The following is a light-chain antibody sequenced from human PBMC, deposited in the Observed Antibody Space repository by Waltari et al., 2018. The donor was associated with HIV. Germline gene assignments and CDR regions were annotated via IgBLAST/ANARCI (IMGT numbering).Light chain of an antibody. J-gene: IGLJ2*01. V-gene: IGLV4-69*01. CDR2: INSDGSH. CDR1: SGYSNHA. Sequence: QVVLTQSPSASASLGASVKLTCTLSSGYSNHALAWHQQQSAKGPRYVMKINSDGSHNKGDGIPGRFSGSSSGAERYLTISSLQSEDEADYYCLTWDTGIGVFGGGTKLTVL. CDR3: LTWDTGIGV.